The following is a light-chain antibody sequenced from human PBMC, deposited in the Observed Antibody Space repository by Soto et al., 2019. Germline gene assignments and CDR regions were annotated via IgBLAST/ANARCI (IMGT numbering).Light chain of an antibody. J-gene: IGKJ2*01. CDR1: QNIASN. V-gene: IGKV3-15*01. CDR2: GAS. Sequence: EILMTQSPATLSVSPGERATLSCRASQNIASNLAWYQQKPGQAPRLLMYGASTRATNIPARFSGSGSGTEFTLTISSLQSEDFAVYYCQQYDNWPSMYTFGQGTRLEIK. CDR3: QQYDNWPSMYT.